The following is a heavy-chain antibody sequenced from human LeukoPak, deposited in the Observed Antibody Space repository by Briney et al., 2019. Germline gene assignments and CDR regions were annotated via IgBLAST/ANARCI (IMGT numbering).Heavy chain of an antibody. CDR1: GGSISSGGYY. CDR2: IYYSGST. Sequence: SETLSLTCTVSGGSISSGGYYWSWIRQHPGTGLEWIGYIYYSGSTYYNPSLKSRVTISVDTCKNQFSLKLSSVTAADTAVYYCARGPRGPMGGSGWGLVWGQGTLVTVSS. J-gene: IGHJ4*02. D-gene: IGHD6-19*01. CDR3: ARGPRGPMGGSGWGLV. V-gene: IGHV4-31*03.